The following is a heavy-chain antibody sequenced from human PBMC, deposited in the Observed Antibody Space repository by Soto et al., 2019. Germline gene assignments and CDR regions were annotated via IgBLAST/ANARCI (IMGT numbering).Heavy chain of an antibody. CDR2: ISSSSSTI. CDR3: AREGPLYSYATYYYYGMDV. J-gene: IGHJ6*02. CDR1: GFTFSSYS. Sequence: GGSLRLSCAASGFTFSSYSMNWVRQAPGKGLEWVSYISSSSSTIYYADSVKGRFTISRDNAKNSLYLQMNSLRDEDTAVYYCAREGPLYSYATYYYYGMDVWGQGTTVTVSS. D-gene: IGHD5-18*01. V-gene: IGHV3-48*02.